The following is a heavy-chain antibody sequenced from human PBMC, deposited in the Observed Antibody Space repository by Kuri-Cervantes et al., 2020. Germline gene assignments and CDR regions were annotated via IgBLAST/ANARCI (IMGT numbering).Heavy chain of an antibody. Sequence: GGSLRLSCAVSGFTFSSYSMNWVRQAPGKGLEWVSSISSSSSYIYYADSVKGRFTISRDNAKNSLYLQMNSLRAEDTALYYCAKDVGSDYGGSYYGMDVWGQGTTVTVSS. D-gene: IGHD4-23*01. CDR1: GFTFSSYS. CDR3: AKDVGSDYGGSYYGMDV. J-gene: IGHJ6*02. V-gene: IGHV3-21*04. CDR2: ISSSSSYI.